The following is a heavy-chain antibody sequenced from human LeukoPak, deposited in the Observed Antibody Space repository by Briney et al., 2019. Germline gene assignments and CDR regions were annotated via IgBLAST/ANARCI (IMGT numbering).Heavy chain of an antibody. D-gene: IGHD3-22*01. Sequence: ASVKVSCKASGYTSTSYDINWVRQATGQGLEWMGWMNPNSGNTGYAQKFQGRVTMTRNTSISTAYMELSSLRSEDTAVYYCARGPYYYDSSGYHAIDYRGQGTLVTVSS. J-gene: IGHJ4*02. CDR3: ARGPYYYDSSGYHAIDY. CDR2: MNPNSGNT. V-gene: IGHV1-8*01. CDR1: GYTSTSYD.